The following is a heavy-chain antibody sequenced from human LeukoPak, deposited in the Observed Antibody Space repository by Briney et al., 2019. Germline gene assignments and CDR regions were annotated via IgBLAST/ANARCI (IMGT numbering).Heavy chain of an antibody. J-gene: IGHJ4*02. D-gene: IGHD3-22*01. CDR3: ARGTEEIVVVMGFEY. Sequence: ASVKVSCKASGYTFTGYYMHWVRQAPGQGLKWMGWINPNSGGTNYAQKFQGRVTMTRDTSISTAYMELSRLRSDDTAVYYCARGTEEIVVVMGFEYWGQGTLVTVSS. CDR2: INPNSGGT. V-gene: IGHV1-2*02. CDR1: GYTFTGYY.